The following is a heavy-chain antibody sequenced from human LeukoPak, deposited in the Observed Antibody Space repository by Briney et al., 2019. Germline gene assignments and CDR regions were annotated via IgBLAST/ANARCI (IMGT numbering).Heavy chain of an antibody. CDR1: GFTFSSYT. V-gene: IGHV3-48*02. Sequence: GGSLRLSCAASGFTFSSYTMNWVRQAPGKGLEWVSYISSSSSTTHYADSVKGRFTISRDNAKNSLYLQMNSLRDEDTAVYYCAKNHLQSGSYSLGYYYYGMDVWGQGTTVTVSS. CDR3: AKNHLQSGSYSLGYYYYGMDV. CDR2: ISSSSSTT. D-gene: IGHD1-26*01. J-gene: IGHJ6*02.